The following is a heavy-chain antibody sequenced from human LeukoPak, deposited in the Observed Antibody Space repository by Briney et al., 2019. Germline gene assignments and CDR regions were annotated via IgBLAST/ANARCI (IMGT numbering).Heavy chain of an antibody. J-gene: IGHJ5*02. CDR3: ARHLGYCSSTSCYSRFDP. D-gene: IGHD2-2*02. CDR2: INHGGST. Sequence: SETLSLTCAVYGGSFSGYYWSWIRQPPGKGLEWIGEINHGGSTNYNPSLKSRVTISVDTSKNQFSLKLSSVTAADTAVYYCARHLGYCSSTSCYSRFDPWGQGTLVTVSS. CDR1: GGSFSGYY. V-gene: IGHV4-34*01.